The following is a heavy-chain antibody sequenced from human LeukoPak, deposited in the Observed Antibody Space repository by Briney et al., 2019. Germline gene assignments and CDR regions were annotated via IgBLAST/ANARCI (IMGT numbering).Heavy chain of an antibody. Sequence: GGSLRLSCAASGFTFNNYNMNWVRQAPGKALEWVSAISGSGGSTYYADSVKGRFTISRDNSKNTLYLQMNSLRAEDTAVYYCAKDHVLGAFDIWGQGTMVTVSS. CDR2: ISGSGGST. V-gene: IGHV3-23*01. D-gene: IGHD3-3*02. CDR1: GFTFNNYN. CDR3: AKDHVLGAFDI. J-gene: IGHJ3*02.